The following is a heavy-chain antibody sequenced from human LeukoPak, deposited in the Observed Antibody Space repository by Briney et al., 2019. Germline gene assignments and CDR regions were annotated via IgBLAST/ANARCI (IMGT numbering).Heavy chain of an antibody. Sequence: GGSLRLSCVASGFTFSSYEMNWVRQAPGKGLEWVSYISESGSPIYNADSVKGRFTISRDNSKNSLYLQMNSLRAEDTAVYYCAKADSSSWYGGSPFDYWGQGTLVTVSS. J-gene: IGHJ4*02. CDR3: AKADSSSWYGGSPFDY. CDR2: ISESGSPI. V-gene: IGHV3-48*03. CDR1: GFTFSSYE. D-gene: IGHD6-13*01.